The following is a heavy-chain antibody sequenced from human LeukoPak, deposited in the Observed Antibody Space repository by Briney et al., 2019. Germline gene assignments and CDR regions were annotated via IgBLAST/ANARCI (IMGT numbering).Heavy chain of an antibody. D-gene: IGHD5-12*01. CDR1: GFTFSCFA. CDR3: AKDSGYDTDFDY. V-gene: IGHV3-23*01. CDR2: ISGSGGST. Sequence: GSLSPSCAALGFTFSCFAMGWVRQAPGKGVGVVSAISGSGGSTYYADSVKGRFSISRDNSKNTLYLQMNSLRAEDTAVYYCAKDSGYDTDFDYWGQGTLVTVSS. J-gene: IGHJ4*02.